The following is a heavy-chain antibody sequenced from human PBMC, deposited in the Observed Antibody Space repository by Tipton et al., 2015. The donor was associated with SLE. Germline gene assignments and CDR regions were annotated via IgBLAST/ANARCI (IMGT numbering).Heavy chain of an antibody. CDR1: GGSISSHY. V-gene: IGHV4-59*11. Sequence: TLSLTCTVSGGSISSHYWSWIRQPPGKGLECIGYIYYSGSTNYNPSLKSRVTISVDTSKNQFSLKLSSVTAADTAVYYCARRWSLGYFDYWGQGTLVTVSS. CDR3: ARRWSLGYFDY. J-gene: IGHJ4*02. D-gene: IGHD4-23*01. CDR2: IYYSGST.